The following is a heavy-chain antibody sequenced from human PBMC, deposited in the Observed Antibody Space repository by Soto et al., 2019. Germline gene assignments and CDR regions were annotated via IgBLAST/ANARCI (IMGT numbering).Heavy chain of an antibody. Sequence: SETLSLTCTVSGGSISSYYWSWIRQPPGKGLEWIGYMYYGGRTNYNPSLKSRVTISVDTSKNQFSLKLSSVTAADTAVYYCARTGTTFWFDPWGQGTLVTVSS. CDR1: GGSISSYY. CDR2: MYYGGRT. CDR3: ARTGTTFWFDP. V-gene: IGHV4-59*08. D-gene: IGHD1-7*01. J-gene: IGHJ5*02.